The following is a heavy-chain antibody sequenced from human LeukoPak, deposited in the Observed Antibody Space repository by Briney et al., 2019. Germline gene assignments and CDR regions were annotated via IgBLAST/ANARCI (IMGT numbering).Heavy chain of an antibody. CDR1: GGSISSSSYY. Sequence: SETLSLTCTVSGGSISSSSYYWSWIRQPPGKGLEWIGYIYYSGSTNYNPSLKSRVTISVDTSKNQFSLKLSSVTAADTAVYYCARRNYYYHSSGSYSFDYWGQGTLVTVSS. V-gene: IGHV4-61*01. J-gene: IGHJ4*02. D-gene: IGHD3-22*01. CDR2: IYYSGST. CDR3: ARRNYYYHSSGSYSFDY.